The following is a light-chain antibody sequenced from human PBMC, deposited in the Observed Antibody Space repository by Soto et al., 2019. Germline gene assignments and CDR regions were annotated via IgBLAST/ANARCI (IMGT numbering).Light chain of an antibody. V-gene: IGKV3-20*01. Sequence: EIVMTQSPATLSVSPGERATLSGRASQSVSNTYLAWYQQKPGQAPRLLVYGASSRATGIPDRFSGSGSGTDFTLTISRLEPEDFAVYYCQQYGSSPITFGQGTRLEI. CDR1: QSVSNTY. J-gene: IGKJ5*01. CDR3: QQYGSSPIT. CDR2: GAS.